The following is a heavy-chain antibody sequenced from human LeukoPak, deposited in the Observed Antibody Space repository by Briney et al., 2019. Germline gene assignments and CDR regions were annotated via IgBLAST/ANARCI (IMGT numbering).Heavy chain of an antibody. J-gene: IGHJ5*02. Sequence: PSETLSLTCTVSGGSINSSASYWAWIRQPPGKGLEWIANVYYNGDTYYKSSLYSRVTISADTSKNQFSLNLRSVTAADTAVYYCARLLSPGWFDPWGQGTLVTVSS. CDR1: GGSINSSASY. V-gene: IGHV4-39*01. D-gene: IGHD2/OR15-2a*01. CDR2: VYYNGDT. CDR3: ARLLSPGWFDP.